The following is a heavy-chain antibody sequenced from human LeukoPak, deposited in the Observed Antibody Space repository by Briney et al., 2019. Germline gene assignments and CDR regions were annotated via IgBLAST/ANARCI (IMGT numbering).Heavy chain of an antibody. Sequence: SETLSLTCTVSGGSISSYYWSWIRQPPGKGLEWIGYIYYSGSTNYNPSLKSRVTISVDTSKNQFSLKLSSVTAADTAVYYCARASYGGCFDYWGQGTLVTVSS. CDR3: ARASYGGCFDY. J-gene: IGHJ4*02. CDR1: GGSISSYY. CDR2: IYYSGST. V-gene: IGHV4-59*01. D-gene: IGHD4-23*01.